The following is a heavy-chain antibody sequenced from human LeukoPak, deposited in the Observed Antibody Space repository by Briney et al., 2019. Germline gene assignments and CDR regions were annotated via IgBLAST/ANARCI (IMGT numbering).Heavy chain of an antibody. CDR3: VVVVEPPDSDGFDV. CDR1: GFTFGNSW. D-gene: IGHD1-14*01. Sequence: XGSLRLSCAASGFTFGNSWVHWVRHAPGKGLVWVSLINADGSTATYADSVKGRFTISRDNATNTLSLQVNSLTIEDTAVYYCVVVVEPPDSDGFDVWGQGTMXTV. CDR2: INADGSTA. J-gene: IGHJ3*01. V-gene: IGHV3-74*01.